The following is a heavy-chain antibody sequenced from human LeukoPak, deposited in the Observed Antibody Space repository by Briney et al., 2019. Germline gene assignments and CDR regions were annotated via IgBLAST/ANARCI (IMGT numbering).Heavy chain of an antibody. D-gene: IGHD4-17*01. CDR3: ARGLPDYGDYAGDLDY. V-gene: IGHV4-34*01. Sequence: SETLSLTCAVYGGSFSGYYWSWIRQPPGKGLEWIGEINHSGSTNYNPSLKSRVTISVDTSKNQFSLKLSSVTAADTAVYYCARGLPDYGDYAGDLDYWGQGTLVTVSS. J-gene: IGHJ4*02. CDR1: GGSFSGYY. CDR2: INHSGST.